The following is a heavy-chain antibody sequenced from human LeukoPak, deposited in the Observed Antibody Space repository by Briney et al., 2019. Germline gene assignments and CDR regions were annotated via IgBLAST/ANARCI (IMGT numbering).Heavy chain of an antibody. D-gene: IGHD5-18*01. CDR2: ISTNGDTT. CDR1: RFTLSGYV. V-gene: IGHV3-64*01. Sequence: GGSLSLSCAASRFTLSGYVMHWVSQAPGKGLQYVSSISTNGDTTNYENSVKGSFPISRNNSKTTLFLHMGSLRAEDMAVYYCARGTAAVHRWFTEYWGQGTLVAVSS. CDR3: ARGTAAVHRWFTEY. J-gene: IGHJ4*02.